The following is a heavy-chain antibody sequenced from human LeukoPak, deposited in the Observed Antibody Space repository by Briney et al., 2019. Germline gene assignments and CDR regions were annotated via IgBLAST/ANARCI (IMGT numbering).Heavy chain of an antibody. D-gene: IGHD1-26*01. CDR1: GGTFSSYA. Sequence: SVKVSCKASGGTFSSYAISWVRQAPGQGPEWMGGIIPIFGTANYAQKFQGRVTITADESTSTAYMELSSLRSEDTAVYYCAKWRWELLLVFDYWGQGTLVTVSS. CDR2: IIPIFGTA. CDR3: AKWRWELLLVFDY. J-gene: IGHJ4*02. V-gene: IGHV1-69*01.